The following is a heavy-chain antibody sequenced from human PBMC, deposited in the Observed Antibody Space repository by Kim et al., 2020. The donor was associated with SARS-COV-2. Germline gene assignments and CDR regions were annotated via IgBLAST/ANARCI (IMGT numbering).Heavy chain of an antibody. Sequence: GGSLRLSCTASGFSFDDKYMSWIRQSPGRGLEWVSYINRSSARTDYADSVKGRFTISRDNAKNSLFLQMNSLRAEDTAVYYCAKEDDVAGVLDFFDSW. J-gene: IGHJ4*01. CDR3: AKEDDVAGVLDFFDS. CDR2: INRSSART. CDR1: GFSFDDKY. V-gene: IGHV3-11*06. D-gene: IGHD6-19*01.